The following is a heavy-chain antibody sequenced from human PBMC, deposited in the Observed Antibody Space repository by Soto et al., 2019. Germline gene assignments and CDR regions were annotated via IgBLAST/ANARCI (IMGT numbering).Heavy chain of an antibody. CDR3: ARFSSSGYRRDY. CDR2: IDYSGST. J-gene: IGHJ4*02. Sequence: SETLSLTCTVSGGSISSYYWNWIRQPPGKGPEWIGYIDYSGSTKYNPSLKSRVTISVDTSKNQFSLKLSSVTAADTAVYFCARFSSSGYRRDYWGQGTLVTVSS. CDR1: GGSISSYY. D-gene: IGHD3-22*01. V-gene: IGHV4-59*08.